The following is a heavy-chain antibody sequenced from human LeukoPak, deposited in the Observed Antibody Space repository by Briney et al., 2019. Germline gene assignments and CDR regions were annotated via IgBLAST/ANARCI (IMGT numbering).Heavy chain of an antibody. CDR1: GYTFTSYG. D-gene: IGHD5-18*01. Sequence: ASVKVSCKTSGYTFTSYGVSWVRQAPGQRLEWMGWISTYNYNTNYAQKFRGRVTLTKDTSTSTVYMELRSLRADDTAIYYCARQVDTTMALPDYWGQGTLVTVSS. V-gene: IGHV1-18*01. CDR3: ARQVDTTMALPDY. CDR2: ISTYNYNT. J-gene: IGHJ4*02.